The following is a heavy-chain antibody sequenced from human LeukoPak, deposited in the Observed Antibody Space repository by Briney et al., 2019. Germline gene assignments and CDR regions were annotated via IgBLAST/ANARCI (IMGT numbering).Heavy chain of an antibody. V-gene: IGHV3-9*01. CDR2: ISWNSGSI. CDR3: AREYDIAALSPSELRFDP. Sequence: GGSLRLSCAASGFTFDDYAMHWVRQAPGKGLEWVSGISWNSGSIGYADSVKGRFTISRDNAKNSLYLQMNSLRAEDTAVYYCAREYDIAALSPSELRFDPWGQGTLVTASS. J-gene: IGHJ5*02. D-gene: IGHD6-6*01. CDR1: GFTFDDYA.